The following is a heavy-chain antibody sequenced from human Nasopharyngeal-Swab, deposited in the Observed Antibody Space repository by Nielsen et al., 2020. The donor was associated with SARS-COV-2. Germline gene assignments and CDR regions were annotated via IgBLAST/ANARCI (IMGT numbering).Heavy chain of an antibody. J-gene: IGHJ6*02. CDR2: ISSSSSYI. CDR1: GFTFSSYA. V-gene: IGHV3-21*01. Sequence: GESLKISCAASGFTFSSYAMSWVRQAPGKGLEWVSSISSSSSYIYYADSVKGRFTVSRDNAKNSLYLQMNRLRAEDTAVYYCARDGLDYDFWSAYFMDVWGQGTTVTVSS. CDR3: ARDGLDYDFWSAYFMDV. D-gene: IGHD3-3*01.